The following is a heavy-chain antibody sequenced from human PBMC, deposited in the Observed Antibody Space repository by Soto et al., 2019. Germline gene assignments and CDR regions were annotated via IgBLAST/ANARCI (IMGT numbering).Heavy chain of an antibody. V-gene: IGHV3-48*03. J-gene: IGHJ4*02. CDR3: ARALGRLGVDY. Sequence: LSCEASGFTFSSYELSWVRQAPGKGLEWVSYISGSGSTTYYADSVKGRFTISRDNAKTSLYLQMNSLRAEDTAVYYCARALGRLGVDYWGQGALVTVSS. CDR2: ISGSGSTT. CDR1: GFTFSSYE. D-gene: IGHD1-26*01.